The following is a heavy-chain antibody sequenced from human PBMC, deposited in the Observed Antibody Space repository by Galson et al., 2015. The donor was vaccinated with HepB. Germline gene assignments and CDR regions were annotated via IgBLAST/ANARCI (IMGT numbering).Heavy chain of an antibody. D-gene: IGHD3-22*01. CDR3: ARVNYYDSSSLNSGYYYYGMDV. CDR2: IIPILGIA. J-gene: IGHJ6*02. V-gene: IGHV1-69*02. Sequence: SVKVSCKASGGTFSSYTISWVRQAPGQGLEWMGRIIPILGIANYAQKFQGRVTITADKSTSTAYMELSSLRSEDTAVYYCARVNYYDSSSLNSGYYYYGMDVWGQGTTVTVSS. CDR1: GGTFSSYT.